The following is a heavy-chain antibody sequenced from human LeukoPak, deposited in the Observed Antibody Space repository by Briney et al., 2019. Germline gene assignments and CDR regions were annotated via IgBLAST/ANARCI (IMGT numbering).Heavy chain of an antibody. J-gene: IGHJ4*02. V-gene: IGHV4-34*01. CDR1: GGSFSGYY. CDR2: INHSGST. CDR3: ARVGEKNFYY. D-gene: IGHD3-16*01. Sequence: PSETLSLTCAVYGGSFSGYYWSWIRQPPGKGLEWIGEINHSGSTNYNPSLKSRVTISVDTSKNQFSLKLSSVTAADTAVYYCARVGEKNFYYWGQGTLVTVSS.